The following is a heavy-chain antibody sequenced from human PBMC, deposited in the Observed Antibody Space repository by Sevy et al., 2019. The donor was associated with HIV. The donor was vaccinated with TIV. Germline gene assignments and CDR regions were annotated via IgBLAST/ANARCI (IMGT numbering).Heavy chain of an antibody. D-gene: IGHD2-2*01. V-gene: IGHV1-2*06. Sequence: ASVKVSCKASGYTFTGYYMHWVRQAPGQGLEWMGRINPNSGGTNYAQKFQGRVTMTRDTSISTAYMELSRLRSDDTAVYHCARSIVVVPASLFDYWGQGTLVTVSS. CDR3: ARSIVVVPASLFDY. CDR1: GYTFTGYY. CDR2: INPNSGGT. J-gene: IGHJ4*02.